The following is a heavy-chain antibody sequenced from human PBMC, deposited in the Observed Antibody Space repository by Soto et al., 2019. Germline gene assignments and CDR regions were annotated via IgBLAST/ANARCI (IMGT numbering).Heavy chain of an antibody. CDR2: ISYDGSNK. CDR1: GFTFSSYA. CDR3: ASTVTTYSWVAY. D-gene: IGHD4-17*01. V-gene: IGHV3-30-3*01. J-gene: IGHJ4*02. Sequence: QVQLVESGGGVVQPGRSLRLSCAASGFTFSSYAMHWVRQAPGKGLEWVAVISYDGSNKYYADSVKGRFTISRDNSKNTLYLQMNSLIAEDTAVYYCASTVTTYSWVAYWGQGTLVTVSS.